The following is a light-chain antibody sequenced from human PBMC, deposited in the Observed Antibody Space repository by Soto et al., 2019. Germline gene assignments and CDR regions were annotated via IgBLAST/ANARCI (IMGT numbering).Light chain of an antibody. Sequence: QPVLTQPPSASGTPGQRVAISCSGSTSNIAGNTVNWYQQLPGTAPKLLIYSDNQRPSGVPDRFSGSKSGTSASLAISGLQSGDEADYYCAAWDDSLSGPVFGGGTKLTVL. CDR2: SDN. CDR3: AAWDDSLSGPV. J-gene: IGLJ2*01. CDR1: TSNIAGNT. V-gene: IGLV1-44*01.